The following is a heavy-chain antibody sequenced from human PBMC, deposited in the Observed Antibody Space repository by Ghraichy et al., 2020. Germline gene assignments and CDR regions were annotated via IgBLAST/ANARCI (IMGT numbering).Heavy chain of an antibody. CDR3: ARDQPGSCYPSYCGAFDI. CDR2: ISSSGSTI. D-gene: IGHD2-15*01. V-gene: IGHV3-11*01. CDR1: GFTFSDYY. Sequence: GGSLRLSCAASGFTFSDYYMSWIRQAPGKGLEWVSYISSSGSTIYYADSVKGRFTISRDNAKNSLYLQMNSLRAEDTAVYYCARDQPGSCYPSYCGAFDIWGQGTMVTVSS. J-gene: IGHJ3*02.